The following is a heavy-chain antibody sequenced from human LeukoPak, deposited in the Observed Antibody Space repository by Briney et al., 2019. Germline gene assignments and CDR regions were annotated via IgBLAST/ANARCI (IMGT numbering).Heavy chain of an antibody. Sequence: GGSLRLSCAASGFTFSSYSMNWVRQAPGKGLGLVSSISSSSSYIYYADSVKGRFTISRDNAKNSLYLQMNSLRAEDTAVYYCARQVVVAASDYWGQGTLVTVSS. V-gene: IGHV3-21*01. D-gene: IGHD2-15*01. CDR2: ISSSSSYI. CDR3: ARQVVVAASDY. CDR1: GFTFSSYS. J-gene: IGHJ4*02.